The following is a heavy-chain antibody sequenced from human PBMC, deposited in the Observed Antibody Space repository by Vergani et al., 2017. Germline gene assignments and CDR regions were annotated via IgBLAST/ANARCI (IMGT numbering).Heavy chain of an antibody. CDR2: IYTSGST. D-gene: IGHD4-17*01. J-gene: IGHJ4*02. CDR3: ARGSQTTVTTSYYFDY. V-gene: IGHV4-4*07. Sequence: QVQLQESGPGLVKPSETLSLTCTVSGGSISSYYWSWIRQPAGKGLEWIGRIYTSGSTNYNPSLKSRVTMSVDTSKNQFSLKLSSVTAADTAVYYCARGSQTTVTTSYYFDYWGQGTLVTVSS. CDR1: GGSISSYY.